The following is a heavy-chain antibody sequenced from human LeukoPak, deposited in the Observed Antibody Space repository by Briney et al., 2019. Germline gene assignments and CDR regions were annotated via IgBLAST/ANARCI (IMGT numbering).Heavy chain of an antibody. Sequence: HPGGSLRLSCAASGFTISNYWMSWVRQAPGKGLEWVANTNQEGSEKYYVDSVKGRFTISKDNAKNSLYLQMNSLRAEGTAVYYCARDPKWLDYWGQGTLVTVSS. CDR1: GFTISNYW. CDR2: TNQEGSEK. V-gene: IGHV3-7*01. CDR3: ARDPKWLDY. J-gene: IGHJ4*02. D-gene: IGHD5-12*01.